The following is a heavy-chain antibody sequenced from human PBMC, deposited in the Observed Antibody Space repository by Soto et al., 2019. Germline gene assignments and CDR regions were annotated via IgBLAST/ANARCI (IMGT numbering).Heavy chain of an antibody. J-gene: IGHJ6*02. CDR3: ARIGDVVADYGMDV. Sequence: EVQLLESGGGLVQPGGSLRLSCAASGFTFSTYALSWVRQAPGKGLEWVSAISGSGGSTYSADSVKGRFTISRDNSKNPLYLQMNSLRAEDTAVYYCARIGDVVADYGMDVWGQGTTVTVSS. V-gene: IGHV3-23*01. CDR2: ISGSGGST. CDR1: GFTFSTYA. D-gene: IGHD5-12*01.